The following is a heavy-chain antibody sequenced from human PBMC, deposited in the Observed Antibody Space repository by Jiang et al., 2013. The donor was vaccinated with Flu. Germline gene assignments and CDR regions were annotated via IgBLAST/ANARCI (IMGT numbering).Heavy chain of an antibody. Sequence: LLKPSETLSLTCAVYGGSFSGYYWSWIRQPPGKGLEWIGEINHSGSTNYNPSLKSRVTISVDTSKNQFSLKLSSVTAADTAVYYCARVKNARGYCTNGVCRSYAFDYWGQGTLVTVSS. CDR2: INHSGST. CDR1: GGSFSGYY. J-gene: IGHJ4*02. CDR3: ARVKNARGYCTNGVCRSYAFDY. V-gene: IGHV4-34*01. D-gene: IGHD2-8*01.